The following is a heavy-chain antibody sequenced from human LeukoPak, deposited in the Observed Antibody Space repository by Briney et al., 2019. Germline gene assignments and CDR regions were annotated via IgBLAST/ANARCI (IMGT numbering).Heavy chain of an antibody. Sequence: ASVKVSCKVSGYTLTELSMHWVRQAPGKGLEWMGGFDPEDGETIYAQKLQGRVTMTTDTSTSTAYMELRSLRSDDTAVYYCARILSVVPAAIDWFDPWGQGTLVTVSS. J-gene: IGHJ5*02. CDR3: ARILSVVPAAIDWFDP. CDR1: GYTLTELS. CDR2: FDPEDGET. V-gene: IGHV1-24*01. D-gene: IGHD2-2*02.